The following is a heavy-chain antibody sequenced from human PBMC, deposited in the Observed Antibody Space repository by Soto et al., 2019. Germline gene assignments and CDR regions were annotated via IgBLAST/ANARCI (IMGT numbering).Heavy chain of an antibody. D-gene: IGHD6-19*01. Sequence: LRLCCTDSRFRFSRTCLPCATLAPGKGLEWVAVISYDGSNKYYADSVKGRFTISRDNSKNTLYLQMNSLRAEDTAGYYCANARGGRKIGCDYWGQGTGVNGSA. J-gene: IGHJ4*02. CDR3: ANARGGRKIGCDY. CDR1: RFRFSRTC. CDR2: ISYDGSNK. V-gene: IGHV3-30*18.